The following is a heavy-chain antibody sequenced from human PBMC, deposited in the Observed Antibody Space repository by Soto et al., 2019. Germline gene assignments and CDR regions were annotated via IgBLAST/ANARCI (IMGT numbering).Heavy chain of an antibody. D-gene: IGHD2-2*01. CDR1: GFTFTTYA. J-gene: IGHJ4*02. CDR2: ISGSGGST. V-gene: IGHV3-23*01. CDR3: AKTGFGRYCSSTSCVHLDY. Sequence: EVQVLESGGGLVQPGGSLRLSCVASGFTFTTYAMTWVRQAPGKGLEWVSIISGSGGSTHYADSVKGRFIISRHNSNNTLYLQMKGLRAEDTAVYYCAKTGFGRYCSSTSCVHLDYWGQGTLVTVSS.